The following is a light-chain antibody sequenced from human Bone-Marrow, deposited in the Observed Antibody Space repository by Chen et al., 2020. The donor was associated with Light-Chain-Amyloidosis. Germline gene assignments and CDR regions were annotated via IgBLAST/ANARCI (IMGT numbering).Light chain of an antibody. Sequence: QSALTQPLPVSGSPGQSITISCTGTSSDVGGDNHVSWYQQHPDKAPKLMIYEVTNRASSVPDRFSGSKSDNTASLTISGLQTEDEADYYCSSYTSTNALVFGSGTRVTVL. CDR3: SSYTSTNALV. J-gene: IGLJ1*01. CDR2: EVT. V-gene: IGLV2-14*01. CDR1: SSDVGGDNH.